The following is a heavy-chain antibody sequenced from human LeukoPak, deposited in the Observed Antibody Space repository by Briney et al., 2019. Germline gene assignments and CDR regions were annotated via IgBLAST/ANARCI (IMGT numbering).Heavy chain of an antibody. CDR2: ISAYNGNT. Sequence: ASVKVSCKASGYTFTSYGISWVRQAPGQGLEWMGWISAYNGNTNYAQKLQGRVTMTTDTSTSTAYMELSSLRSEDTAVYYCARGFEGLWFGELAPQGFDPWGQGTLVTVSS. CDR3: ARGFEGLWFGELAPQGFDP. V-gene: IGHV1-18*01. J-gene: IGHJ5*02. CDR1: GYTFTSYG. D-gene: IGHD3-10*01.